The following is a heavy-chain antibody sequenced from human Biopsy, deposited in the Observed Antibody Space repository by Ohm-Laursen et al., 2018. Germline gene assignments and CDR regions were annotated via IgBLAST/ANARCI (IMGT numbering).Heavy chain of an antibody. Sequence: SDTLSLTWVVYGGSFSGYYWSWIRQPPGKGLEWIGEINHRGSTNYNPSLKSRVTISVDTSKNQFSLKLRSVTAADTAVYYCASVVLGPTNDAFDLWGQGTMVVVSS. V-gene: IGHV4-34*01. D-gene: IGHD3-22*01. CDR2: INHRGST. CDR3: ASVVLGPTNDAFDL. CDR1: GGSFSGYY. J-gene: IGHJ3*01.